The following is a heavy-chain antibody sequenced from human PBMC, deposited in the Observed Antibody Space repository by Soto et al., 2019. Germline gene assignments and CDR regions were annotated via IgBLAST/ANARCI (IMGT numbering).Heavy chain of an antibody. CDR1: GGTFSTYT. V-gene: IGHV1-69*13. CDR2: IIPMFGTT. J-gene: IGHJ5*02. CDR3: TRDLYYFDSSAYYGHNWFDP. D-gene: IGHD3-22*01. Sequence: SVKVSCTASGGTFSTYTMSWVRQAPGQGLEWMGGIIPMFGTTTYAENFQGRVTITADESTSTAYMELTSLRSEDTAVYYCTRDLYYFDSSAYYGHNWFDPWGQGTRVTVSS.